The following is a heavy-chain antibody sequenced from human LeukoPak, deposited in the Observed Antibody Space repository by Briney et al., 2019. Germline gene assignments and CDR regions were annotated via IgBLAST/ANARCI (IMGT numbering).Heavy chain of an antibody. J-gene: IGHJ4*02. CDR1: GYTFTGYY. D-gene: IGHD6-19*01. CDR2: INPNSGGT. Sequence: GASVKVSCKASGYTFTGYYMHWVRQAPGQGLEWMGWINPNSGGTNYAQKFQGRVTTTRDTSIGTAYMELSRLRSDDTAVYYCARATQRQYYFDYWGQGTLVTVSS. V-gene: IGHV1-2*02. CDR3: ARATQRQYYFDY.